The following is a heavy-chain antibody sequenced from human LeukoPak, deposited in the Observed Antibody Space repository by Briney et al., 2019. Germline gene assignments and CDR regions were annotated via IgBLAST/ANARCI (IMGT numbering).Heavy chain of an antibody. J-gene: IGHJ3*02. CDR2: IYYSGST. D-gene: IGHD3-22*01. CDR1: GGSISSYY. CDR3: ARQAYDSSDAFDI. V-gene: IGHV4-59*08. Sequence: PSETLSLTCTVSGGSISSYYWSWIRQPPGKGLEWIGYIYYSGSTNYNPSHKSRVTISVDTSKNQFSLKLSSVTAADTAVYYCARQAYDSSDAFDIWGQGTMVTVSS.